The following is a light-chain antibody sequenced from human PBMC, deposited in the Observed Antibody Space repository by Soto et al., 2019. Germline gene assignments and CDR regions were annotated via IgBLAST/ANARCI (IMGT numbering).Light chain of an antibody. CDR3: QRYYSTPYT. CDR1: QSVLYSSNNKNY. Sequence: DIVMTQSPDSLAVSLGERATINCKSSQSVLYSSNNKNYLAWYQQKSGQPPKLLIYWASTRESGVPDRFSGSRSGTDLTLTISSLQAEDVAVYYCQRYYSTPYTFGQGTKLEIK. J-gene: IGKJ2*01. CDR2: WAS. V-gene: IGKV4-1*01.